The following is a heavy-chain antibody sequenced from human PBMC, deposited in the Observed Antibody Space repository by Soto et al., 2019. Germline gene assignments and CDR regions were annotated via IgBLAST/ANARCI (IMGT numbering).Heavy chain of an antibody. J-gene: IGHJ4*02. V-gene: IGHV4-30-4*01. CDR3: AGELGTFYFDH. CDR1: AGSIRSGDYY. CDR2: IDHSGSA. D-gene: IGHD7-27*01. Sequence: QVQLQESGPGLVKPSQTLSLTCTVSAGSIRSGDYYWTWIRQPPGKRLEWIGYIDHSGSAYYNPSLKSRANISIDTSNNQFSLKMTSVTAADTAVYYCAGELGTFYFDHWGQGTLVTVSS.